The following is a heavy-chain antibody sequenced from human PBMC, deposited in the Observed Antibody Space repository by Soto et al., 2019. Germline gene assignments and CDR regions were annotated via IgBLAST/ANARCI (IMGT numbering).Heavy chain of an antibody. V-gene: IGHV1-69*02. CDR2: IIPILGIA. J-gene: IGHJ3*02. CDR1: GGTFSSYT. D-gene: IGHD4-17*01. Sequence: QVQLVQSGAEVKKPGSSVKVSCKASGGTFSSYTISWVRQAPGQGLEWMGRIIPILGIANYAQKFQGRVTITADKSTSTAYMELSSLRSEDTAVDYCARGVTTVTTPGAFDIWGQGTMVTVSS. CDR3: ARGVTTVTTPGAFDI.